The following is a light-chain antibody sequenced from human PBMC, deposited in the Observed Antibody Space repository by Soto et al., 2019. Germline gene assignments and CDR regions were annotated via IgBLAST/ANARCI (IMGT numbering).Light chain of an antibody. CDR3: ASCTITNSLCYV. J-gene: IGLJ1*01. CDR1: SGDIDYNF. Sequence: QSALTQPASVSGSPGQSVTISCTGTSGDIDYNFVSWYQHHPDKAPKLIISEVTRRPSGISDRFSGSKSGDTASLTISRLQTEDEAIYYCASCTITNSLCYVFGTGTKVTVL. CDR2: EVT. V-gene: IGLV2-14*01.